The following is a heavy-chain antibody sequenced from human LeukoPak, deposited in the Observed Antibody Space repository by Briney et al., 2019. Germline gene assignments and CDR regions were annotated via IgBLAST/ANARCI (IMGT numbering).Heavy chain of an antibody. J-gene: IGHJ4*02. Sequence: GASVKVSCKASGYTFTSYGISWVRQAPGQGLEWMGWISAYNGNTNYAQKLQGRVTMTTDTSTSTAYMELRSLRSDDTAVYYCARGYPGGIAAAPYLDYWGQGTLVTVSS. CDR2: ISAYNGNT. D-gene: IGHD6-13*01. CDR3: ARGYPGGIAAAPYLDY. V-gene: IGHV1-18*04. CDR1: GYTFTSYG.